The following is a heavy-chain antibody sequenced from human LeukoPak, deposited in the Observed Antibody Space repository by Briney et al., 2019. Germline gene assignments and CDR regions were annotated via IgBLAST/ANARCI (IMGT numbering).Heavy chain of an antibody. CDR2: IRYDGSNK. CDR1: GFTFSSYG. D-gene: IGHD3-3*01. CDR3: ARGGTSIFGVVIYMDV. V-gene: IGHV3-30*02. Sequence: GGSLRLSCAASGFTFSSYGMHWVRQAPGKGLEWVAFIRYDGSNKYYADSVRGRFTISRDNAKNSLSLQMNSLRVEDTALYYCARGGTSIFGVVIYMDVWGKGTTVTVSS. J-gene: IGHJ6*03.